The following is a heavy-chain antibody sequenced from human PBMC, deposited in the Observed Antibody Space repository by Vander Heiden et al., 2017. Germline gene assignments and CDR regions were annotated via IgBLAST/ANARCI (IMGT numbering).Heavy chain of an antibody. J-gene: IGHJ4*02. D-gene: IGHD2-2*01. V-gene: IGHV6-1*01. Sequence: QSPSRGLEWLGRTYYRSKWYNDYAVSVKRRITINPDTSKNQFSLQLNSVTPEETAVYYCARESGGYCSSTSCSDFDYWGQGTLVTVSS. CDR3: ARESGGYCSSTSCSDFDY. CDR2: TYYRSKWYN.